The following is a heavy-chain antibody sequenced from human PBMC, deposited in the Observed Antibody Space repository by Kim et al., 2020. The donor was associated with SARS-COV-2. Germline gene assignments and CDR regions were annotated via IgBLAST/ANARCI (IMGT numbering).Heavy chain of an antibody. D-gene: IGHD2-2*01. V-gene: IGHV3-9*01. CDR2: ISWNSGSI. J-gene: IGHJ6*02. CDR1: GFTFDDYA. Sequence: GGSLRLSCAASGFTFDDYAMHWVRQAPGKGLEWVSGISWNSGSIGYADSVKGRFTISRDNAKNSLYLQMNSLRDDDTALYYCAGKVADCSSTSCYEYYYYGRHVWGQGTTVTVSS. CDR3: AGKVADCSSTSCYEYYYYGRHV.